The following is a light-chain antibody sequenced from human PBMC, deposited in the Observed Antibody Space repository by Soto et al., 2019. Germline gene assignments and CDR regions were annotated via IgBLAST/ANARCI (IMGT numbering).Light chain of an antibody. CDR3: QTWGTGIHIWV. V-gene: IGLV4-69*01. Sequence: VLTQSPSASASLGASVKLTCTLSSGHSSYAIAWHQQQPEKGPRYLMKLNSDGSHSKGDGIPDRFSGSSSGAERYLTISSLQSEDEADYYCQTWGTGIHIWVFGGGTKLTVL. CDR2: LNSDGSH. J-gene: IGLJ3*02. CDR1: SGHSSYA.